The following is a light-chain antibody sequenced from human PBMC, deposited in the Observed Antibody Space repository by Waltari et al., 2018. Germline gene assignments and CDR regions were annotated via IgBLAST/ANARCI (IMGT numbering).Light chain of an antibody. CDR2: QDN. CDR3: QAWDNAIAL. V-gene: IGLV3-1*01. J-gene: IGLJ3*02. Sequence: SYELTQPPSVSVSPGQTASITCSGDKLGDKYVCWYRQRPGQSPVLVIYQDNRRPSGIPERFSASNSGNTATLIISGTQAMDEADYYCQAWDNAIALFVGGTKLTVL. CDR1: KLGDKY.